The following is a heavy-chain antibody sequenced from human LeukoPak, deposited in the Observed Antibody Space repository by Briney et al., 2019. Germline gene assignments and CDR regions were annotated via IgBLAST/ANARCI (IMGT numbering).Heavy chain of an antibody. CDR3: ARGTGYSSKLFDY. CDR1: GGSISSYY. CDR2: IYYSGST. D-gene: IGHD6-13*01. V-gene: IGHV4-59*12. J-gene: IGHJ4*02. Sequence: SETLSLTCTVSGGSISSYYWSWIRQPPGKGLEWIGYIYYSGSTNYNPSLKSRVTISVDTSKNQFSLKLSSVTAADTAVYYCARGTGYSSKLFDYWGQGTLVTVSS.